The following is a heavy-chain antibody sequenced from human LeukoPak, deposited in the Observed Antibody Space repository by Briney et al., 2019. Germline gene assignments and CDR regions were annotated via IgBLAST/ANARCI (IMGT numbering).Heavy chain of an antibody. D-gene: IGHD2-15*01. Sequence: GGSLRLSCAASGFTFSSYAMSWVRQAPGKGLEWVSAISGSGGSTYYADSVKGRFTISRDNSKNTLYLQMNSLRAEDTAVYYCARSSRYCSGGSCQKGWGQGTLVTVSS. CDR1: GFTFSSYA. J-gene: IGHJ4*02. CDR3: ARSSRYCSGGSCQKG. V-gene: IGHV3-23*01. CDR2: ISGSGGST.